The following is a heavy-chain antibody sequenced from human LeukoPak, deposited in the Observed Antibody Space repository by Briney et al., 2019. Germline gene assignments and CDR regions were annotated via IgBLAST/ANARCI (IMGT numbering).Heavy chain of an antibody. J-gene: IGHJ4*02. CDR2: ISSSSSTI. CDR3: ARDLAGSGYYLGPDY. V-gene: IGHV3-48*01. CDR1: GFTFSSYS. Sequence: PGGSLRLSCAASGFTFSSYSMNWVRQAPGKGLEWVSYISSSSSTIYYADSVKGRFTISRDNAKNSLYPQMNSLRAEDTAVYYCARDLAGSGYYLGPDYWGQGTLVTVSS. D-gene: IGHD3-22*01.